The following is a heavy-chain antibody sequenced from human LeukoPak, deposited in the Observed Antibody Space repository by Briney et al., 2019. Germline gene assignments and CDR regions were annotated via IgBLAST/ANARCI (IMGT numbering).Heavy chain of an antibody. V-gene: IGHV3-30-3*01. CDR1: GFTFSSYA. D-gene: IGHD3-22*01. Sequence: GRSLRLSCAASGFTFSSYAMHWVRQAPGKGLEWVAVISYGGSNKYYADSVKGRFTISRDNSENTLYLQMNSLRAEDTAVYYCARVGGTMIVVVAGAFDIWGQGTMVTVSS. CDR3: ARVGGTMIVVVAGAFDI. J-gene: IGHJ3*02. CDR2: ISYGGSNK.